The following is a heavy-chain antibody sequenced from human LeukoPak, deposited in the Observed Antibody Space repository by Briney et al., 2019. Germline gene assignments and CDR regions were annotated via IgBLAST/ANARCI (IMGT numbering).Heavy chain of an antibody. V-gene: IGHV3-15*01. CDR1: GFTSNYAW. CDR2: TLSEIDGGTT. D-gene: IGHD1-7*01. CDR3: TTDEDWNYARKDV. Sequence: GGSLRLSCAASGFTSNYAWMSWVRQVPGKGLEWVGQTLSEIDGGTTDYATPVKGRFTISRDDSKSTLYLQMNSLKIEDTAVYYCTTDEDWNYARKDVWGQGATVIVSS. J-gene: IGHJ6*02.